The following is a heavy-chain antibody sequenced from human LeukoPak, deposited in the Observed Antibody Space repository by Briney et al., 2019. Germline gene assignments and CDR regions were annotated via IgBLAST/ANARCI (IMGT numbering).Heavy chain of an antibody. CDR1: GFTFSSYW. Sequence: GGSLRLSCAASGFTFSSYWMSWVRQAPGKGLEWVANIKQDGSEKYYVDSVKGRFTISRDNAKNSLYLQMNSLRAEDTAVYYCARDRTVTSAGGFRFDYWGQGTLVTVSS. D-gene: IGHD4-17*01. V-gene: IGHV3-7*01. CDR2: IKQDGSEK. CDR3: ARDRTVTSAGGFRFDY. J-gene: IGHJ4*02.